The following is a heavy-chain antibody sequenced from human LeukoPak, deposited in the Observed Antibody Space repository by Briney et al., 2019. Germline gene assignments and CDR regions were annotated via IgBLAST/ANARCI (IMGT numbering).Heavy chain of an antibody. CDR2: IYYSGST. Sequence: PSETLSLTCTVSGGSISSGGYYWSWIRQHPGKGLDWIGYIYYSGSTDYNPSLTSRVTMSVDMSKNQFSLKLSSVTAADTAVYYCARAPMRGIPNFDYWGQGTLVTVSS. V-gene: IGHV4-31*03. J-gene: IGHJ4*02. D-gene: IGHD3-22*01. CDR1: GGSISSGGYY. CDR3: ARAPMRGIPNFDY.